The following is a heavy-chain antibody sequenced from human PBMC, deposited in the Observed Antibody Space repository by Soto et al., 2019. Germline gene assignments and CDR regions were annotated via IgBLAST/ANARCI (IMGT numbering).Heavy chain of an antibody. D-gene: IGHD2-15*01. CDR1: GDTLSELS. CDR3: AAERLGFCDTDNCFRHYLDS. J-gene: IGHJ4*02. Sequence: QVQLIQSGAEVKKPGASVKVSCKVSGDTLSELSIHWVRQASGKGLEWMGRFDPEDQETVYAQKFQGTGLLTEDTSPDTAYMEVTSLRSEDTATYYCAAERLGFCDTDNCFRHYLDSWGQGTPVIISS. CDR2: FDPEDQET. V-gene: IGHV1-24*01.